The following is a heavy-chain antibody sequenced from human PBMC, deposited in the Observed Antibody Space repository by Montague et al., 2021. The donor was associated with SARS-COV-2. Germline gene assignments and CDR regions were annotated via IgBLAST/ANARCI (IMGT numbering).Heavy chain of an antibody. J-gene: IGHJ6*03. CDR1: GGSFSTYS. CDR3: ARLGDGVVPSPILGVGPYYSYYCMDV. Sequence: SETLSLTCAVHGGSFSTYSWNWIRQPPGKGLEWIGEIHHGGSTNYNPSLKSRVTISADTSKNQFSLKLTSVAAADTAVYYCARLGDGVVPSPILGVGPYYSYYCMDVWGKGTTVPVSS. D-gene: IGHD3-10*01. CDR2: IHHGGST. V-gene: IGHV4-34*01.